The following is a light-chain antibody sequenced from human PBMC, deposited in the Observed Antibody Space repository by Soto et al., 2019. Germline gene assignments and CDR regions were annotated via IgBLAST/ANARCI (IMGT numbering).Light chain of an antibody. V-gene: IGKV1-9*01. CDR2: AAS. CDR1: QGISSF. Sequence: DIQLTQSPSFLSASVGDRVTITCRASQGISSFLAWYQQKPGKAPKLLIYAASSLHSVVPSRFSGSGSGTEFTLTISSLQHEDFAAYYCQQLNSYPLTFGGGTTVEIK. CDR3: QQLNSYPLT. J-gene: IGKJ4*01.